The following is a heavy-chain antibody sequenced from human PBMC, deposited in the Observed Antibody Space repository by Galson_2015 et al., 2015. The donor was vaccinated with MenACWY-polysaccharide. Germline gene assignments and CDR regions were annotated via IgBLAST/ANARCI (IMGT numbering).Heavy chain of an antibody. J-gene: IGHJ4*02. V-gene: IGHV3-9*01. CDR3: AKGYSSSWFPSPDY. D-gene: IGHD6-13*01. CDR2: ISWNGGSI. CDR1: GFTFDDYA. Sequence: SLRLSCAASGFTFDDYAMHRVRQAPGKGLEWVSGISWNGGSIGYADSVKGRFTISRDNAKNSLYLQMNSLKAEDTALYYCAKGYSSSWFPSPDYWGQGTLVTVSS.